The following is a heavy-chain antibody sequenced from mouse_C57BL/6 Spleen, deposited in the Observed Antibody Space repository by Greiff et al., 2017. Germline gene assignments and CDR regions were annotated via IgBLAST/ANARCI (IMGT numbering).Heavy chain of an antibody. CDR2: IYPGSGST. Sequence: QVQLQQSGAELVKPGASVKMSCKASGYTFTSYWITWVKQRPGQGLEWIGDIYPGSGSTNYNEKFKSKATLTVDTSSSTAYMQLSSLTSEDSAVYYCARYNDYDRDRFAYWGQGTLVTVSA. V-gene: IGHV1-55*01. J-gene: IGHJ3*01. D-gene: IGHD2-4*01. CDR1: GYTFTSYW. CDR3: ARYNDYDRDRFAY.